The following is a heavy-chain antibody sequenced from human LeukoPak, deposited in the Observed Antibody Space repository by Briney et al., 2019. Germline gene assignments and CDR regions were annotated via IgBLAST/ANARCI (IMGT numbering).Heavy chain of an antibody. CDR3: ARWGVLDVVVVPAAISWFDP. J-gene: IGHJ5*02. V-gene: IGHV4-34*01. CDR2: INHSGST. D-gene: IGHD2-2*01. Sequence: SETLSLTCAVYGGSFSGYYWSWIRQPPGKGLEWIGEINHSGSTNYNPSPKSRVTMSVDTSKNQFSLKLSSVTAADTAAYYCARWGVLDVVVVPAAISWFDPWGQGTLVTVSS. CDR1: GGSFSGYY.